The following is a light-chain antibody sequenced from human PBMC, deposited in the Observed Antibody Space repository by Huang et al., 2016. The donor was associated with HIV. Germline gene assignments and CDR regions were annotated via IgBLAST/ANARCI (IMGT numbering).Light chain of an antibody. J-gene: IGKJ1*01. Sequence: AIRITQSPSSLSASTGDKVSIPCRASQDINTYLARYQQIPGKPPSLLIYATSTLQSGVPSRFSGSGSGTDFTLTITHLQSEDFATYYCQQYYSFPLTFGQGSQVEV. V-gene: IGKV1-8*01. CDR1: QDINTY. CDR3: QQYYSFPLT. CDR2: ATS.